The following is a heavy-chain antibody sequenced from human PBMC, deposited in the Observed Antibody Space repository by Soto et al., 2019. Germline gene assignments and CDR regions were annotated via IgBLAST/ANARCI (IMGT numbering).Heavy chain of an antibody. CDR2: INSDGSST. CDR3: ARVKYCSSTSCYAPSNGPFDY. Sequence: GGSLRLSCAASGFTFSSYWMHWVRQAPGKGLVWVSRINSDGSSTSYADSVKGRFTISRDNAKNTLYLQMNSLRAEDTALYYCARVKYCSSTSCYAPSNGPFDYWGQGTLVTVS. CDR1: GFTFSSYW. J-gene: IGHJ4*02. V-gene: IGHV3-74*01. D-gene: IGHD2-2*01.